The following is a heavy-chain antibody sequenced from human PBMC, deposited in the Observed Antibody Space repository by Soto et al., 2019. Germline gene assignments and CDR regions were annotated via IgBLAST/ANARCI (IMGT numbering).Heavy chain of an antibody. V-gene: IGHV1-46*03. CDR1: GYTFTSYY. CDR3: DRVGKSVPPLQMDV. D-gene: IGHD3-16*01. J-gene: IGHJ6*04. CDR2: INPSGGST. Sequence: ASVKVSCKASGYTFTSYYMHWVRQSTGQGLEWMGIINPSGGSTSYAQKFQGRVTMTRDTSTSTVYMELSSLRSEDTAVYYCDRVGKSVPPLQMDVWGKGTTVTVSS.